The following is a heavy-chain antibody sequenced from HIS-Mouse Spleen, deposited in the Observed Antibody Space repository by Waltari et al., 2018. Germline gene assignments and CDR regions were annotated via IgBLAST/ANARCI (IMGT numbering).Heavy chain of an antibody. J-gene: IGHJ4*02. CDR1: GGSISSYY. V-gene: IGHV4-59*08. CDR2: IDYSGGT. Sequence: QVQLQESGPGLVKPSETLSLTCTVSGGSISSYYWSWIRQPPGKGREWIGYIDYSGGTNYSPALKSRVTISVDTSKNRFSLKLGSVTAADTAVYYCARGGLLAATYYFDYWGQGTLVTVSS. D-gene: IGHD2-15*01. CDR3: ARGGLLAATYYFDY.